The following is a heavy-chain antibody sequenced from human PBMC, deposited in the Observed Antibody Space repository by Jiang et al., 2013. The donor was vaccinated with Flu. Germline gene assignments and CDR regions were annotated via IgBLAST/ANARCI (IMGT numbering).Heavy chain of an antibody. CDR1: GGSISSGGYY. CDR3: ARADPGSIAAAGSFDY. D-gene: IGHD6-13*01. J-gene: IGHJ4*02. V-gene: IGHV4-31*03. CDR2: IYYSGST. Sequence: GSGLVKPSQTLSLTCTVSGGSISSGGYYWSWIRQHPGKGLEWIGYIYYSGSTYYNPSLKSRVTISGDTSKNQFSLKLSSVTAADTAVYYCARADPGSIAAAGSFDYWGQGTLVTVS.